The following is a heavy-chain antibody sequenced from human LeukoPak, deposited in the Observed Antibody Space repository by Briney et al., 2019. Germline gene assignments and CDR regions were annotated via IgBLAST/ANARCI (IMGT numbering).Heavy chain of an antibody. J-gene: IGHJ4*02. D-gene: IGHD6-13*01. Sequence: SETLSLTCAVSGGSISSYYWSWIRQSPGKGLEWIGYIYYSGSTNYNPSLKSRDTISVDTSKNQFSLKLSSVTAADTAVYYCARDSGQQLFDYWGQGTLVTVSS. CDR3: ARDSGQQLFDY. CDR1: GGSISSYY. CDR2: IYYSGST. V-gene: IGHV4-59*01.